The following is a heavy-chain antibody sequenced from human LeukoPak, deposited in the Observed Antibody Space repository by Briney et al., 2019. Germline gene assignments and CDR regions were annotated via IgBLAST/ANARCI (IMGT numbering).Heavy chain of an antibody. V-gene: IGHV3-23*01. D-gene: IGHD3-22*01. CDR3: AKTPRSSSGYYDY. CDR2: ISGSGGST. Sequence: GGSLRLSCAASGFTFDDYAMSWVRQAPGKGLEWVSAISGSGGSTYYADSVKGRFTISRDNSKNTLYLQMNSLRAEDTAVYYCAKTPRSSSGYYDYWGLGTLVTVSS. J-gene: IGHJ4*02. CDR1: GFTFDDYA.